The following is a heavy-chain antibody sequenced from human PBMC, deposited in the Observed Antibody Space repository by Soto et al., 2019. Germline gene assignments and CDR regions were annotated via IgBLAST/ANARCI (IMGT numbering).Heavy chain of an antibody. Sequence: SETLSLPCTVSGGSINSYYWSWIRQPPGKGLEWFGYIYYSGSTNYNPSLKSRVTISVDTSKNQFALKLTSVTAADTAVYYCARVSSSRRGAYYFDYWGQGTLVTVSS. D-gene: IGHD6-13*01. CDR2: IYYSGST. CDR1: GGSINSYY. J-gene: IGHJ4*02. CDR3: ARVSSSRRGAYYFDY. V-gene: IGHV4-59*01.